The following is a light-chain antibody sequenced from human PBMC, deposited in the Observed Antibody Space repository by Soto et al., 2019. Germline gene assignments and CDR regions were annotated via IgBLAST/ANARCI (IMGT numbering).Light chain of an antibody. CDR2: EVS. V-gene: IGLV2-14*01. CDR3: SSYTSSSTYV. J-gene: IGLJ1*01. Sequence: QSALTQPASVSGSPGQSITISCTGTSSDVGGYNYVSWYQQYPGKAPKLMIYEVSNRPSGVSNRFSGSKSGNTASLTISGLQSEDEADYYCSSYTSSSTYVFGTGTKLTFL. CDR1: SSDVGGYNY.